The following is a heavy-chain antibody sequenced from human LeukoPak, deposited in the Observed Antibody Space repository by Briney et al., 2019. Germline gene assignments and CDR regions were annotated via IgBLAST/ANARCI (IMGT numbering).Heavy chain of an antibody. V-gene: IGHV4-34*01. J-gene: IGHJ5*02. D-gene: IGHD5-18*01. CDR3: ARGLGTAQAERRFDP. Sequence: PSETLSLTCAVYGGSFSGYYWSWIRQPPGKGLEWIGEINHSGSTNYNPSLKSRVTISVDTSKNQFSLKLSSVTAADTAVYYCARGLGTAQAERRFDPWGQGTLVTVSS. CDR2: INHSGST. CDR1: GGSFSGYY.